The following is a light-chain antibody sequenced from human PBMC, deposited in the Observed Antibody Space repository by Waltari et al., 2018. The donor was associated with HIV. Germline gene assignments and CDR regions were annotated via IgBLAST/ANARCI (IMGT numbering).Light chain of an antibody. CDR2: GAS. V-gene: IGKV3-15*01. CDR3: QQYNNWPPT. J-gene: IGKJ1*01. Sequence: EIVMTQSPATLSVSPGERATLSCRASQSVTRNLAWYQQKPSQAPRLLIYGASTRATGIPARFSGSGSGTEFTLTIRSLQSEDFAVYYCQQYNNWPPTFGQGTKVEIK. CDR1: QSVTRN.